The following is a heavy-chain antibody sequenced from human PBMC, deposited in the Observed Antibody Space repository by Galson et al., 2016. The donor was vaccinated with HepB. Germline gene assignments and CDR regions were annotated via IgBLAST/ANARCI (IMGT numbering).Heavy chain of an antibody. CDR3: AKERGSRLTMVRGVLDPFDI. V-gene: IGHV3-23*01. CDR2: ISDNGHAT. D-gene: IGHD3-10*01. Sequence: SLRLSCAGSGFTFNSYAMNWVRQAPGKGLEWISLISDNGHATYYADPVRGRFSIARDNSKNTLYLQMNSLRADDTAVYYCAKERGSRLTMVRGVLDPFDIWGQGTLVTVSS. J-gene: IGHJ3*02. CDR1: GFTFNSYA.